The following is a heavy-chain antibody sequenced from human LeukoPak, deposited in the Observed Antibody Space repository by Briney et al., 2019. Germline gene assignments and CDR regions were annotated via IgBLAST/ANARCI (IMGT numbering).Heavy chain of an antibody. Sequence: GASVKVSCKASGYTFTGYYMHWVRQAPGQGLEWMGWINPNNGGTNYAQKFQGRVTMTRDTSISTAYMELSRLRSDDTGVYYCARDALGGTELSDYWGQGTLVTVSS. CDR1: GYTFTGYY. J-gene: IGHJ4*02. D-gene: IGHD1-7*01. V-gene: IGHV1-2*02. CDR2: INPNNGGT. CDR3: ARDALGGTELSDY.